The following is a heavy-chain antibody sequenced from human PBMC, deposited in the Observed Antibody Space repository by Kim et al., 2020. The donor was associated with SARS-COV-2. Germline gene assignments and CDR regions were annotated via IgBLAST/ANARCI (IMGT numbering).Heavy chain of an antibody. CDR3: ARGPRGYCSGGSCYSLLDD. V-gene: IGHV3-33*01. Sequence: GWSLRLSCAASGFTFSSYGMPWVRQAPGKGLEWVAVIWYDGSNKYYADSVKGRFTISRDNSKNTLYLQMNSLRAEDTAVYYCARGPRGYCSGGSCYSLLDDGGRGTLGTLTS. CDR1: GFTFSSYG. CDR2: IWYDGSNK. D-gene: IGHD2-15*01. J-gene: IGHJ4*02.